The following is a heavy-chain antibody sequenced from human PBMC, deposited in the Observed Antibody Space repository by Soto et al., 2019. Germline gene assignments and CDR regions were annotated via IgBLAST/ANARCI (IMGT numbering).Heavy chain of an antibody. CDR3: ATAALRGQVAYYGLAV. D-gene: IGHD5-12*01. J-gene: IGHJ6*02. Sequence: EVQLLESGGGLVHPGGSLRLSCAASGFTFRSYAMSWVRQAPGKGLEWVSGVSGGGGGTYYADSVKGRFTISRDSSKNTLYLQMNSLIAEDTAVYYCATAALRGQVAYYGLAVWVQGTTVTVSS. CDR1: GFTFRSYA. CDR2: VSGGGGGT. V-gene: IGHV3-23*01.